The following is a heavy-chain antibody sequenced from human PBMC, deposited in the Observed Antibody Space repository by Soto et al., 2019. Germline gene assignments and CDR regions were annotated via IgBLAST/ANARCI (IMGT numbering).Heavy chain of an antibody. CDR3: ERDGGSKNWSSELYHGMDV. D-gene: IGHD1-1*01. J-gene: IGHJ6*02. CDR1: GGSIGNYY. CDR2: IYTSGST. V-gene: IGHV4-4*07. Sequence: SETLSLTCTVYGGSIGNYYWSWIRHPAGKGLEWIGRIYTSGSTHYNPSLKSRVTMSEDTSKNQFSLKLCSVTAADTAVHYCERDGGSKNWSSELYHGMDVWGHGTTVTVSS.